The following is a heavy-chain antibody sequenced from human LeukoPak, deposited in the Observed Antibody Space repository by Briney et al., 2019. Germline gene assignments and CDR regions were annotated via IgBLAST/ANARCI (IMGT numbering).Heavy chain of an antibody. D-gene: IGHD2-21*01. CDR1: GYTFTSYY. J-gene: IGHJ4*02. CDR2: INPNSGGT. CDR3: AREPYCGGDCYLDY. V-gene: IGHV1-2*02. Sequence: GASVKVSCKASGYTFTSYYMHWVRQAPGQGLEWMGWINPNSGGTNYAQKFQGRVTMTRDTSISTAYMELSRLRSDDTAVYYCAREPYCGGDCYLDYWGQGTLVTVSS.